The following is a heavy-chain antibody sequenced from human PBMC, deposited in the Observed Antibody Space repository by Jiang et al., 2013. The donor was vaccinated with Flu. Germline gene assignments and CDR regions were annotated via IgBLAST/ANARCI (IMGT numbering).Heavy chain of an antibody. D-gene: IGHD3-3*01. Sequence: GSGLVKPSGTLSLTCTVSGGSISSSHLWTWVRQSPGGDWSGLDKSIILGAQSITRPSRVGKTISIDKSNDQFSLKLSSVTAADTAVYYCAALVNYDFWRNSGTHYYFDYW. CDR1: GGSISSSHL. CDR2: SIILGA. J-gene: IGHJ4*01. CDR3: AALVNYDFWRNSGTHYYFDY. V-gene: IGHV4-4*02.